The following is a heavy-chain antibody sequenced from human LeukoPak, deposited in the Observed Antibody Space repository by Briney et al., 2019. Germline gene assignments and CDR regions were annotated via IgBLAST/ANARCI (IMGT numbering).Heavy chain of an antibody. D-gene: IGHD3-22*01. CDR3: ARHGHHAYYYDSSGYYYPHAFDI. CDR2: IYYSGST. J-gene: IGHJ3*02. CDR1: GGSISSYY. V-gene: IGHV4-59*08. Sequence: PSETLSLTCTVSGGSISSYYWSWIRQPPGKGLEWSGYIYYSGSTNYNPSLKSRVTISVDTSKNQFSLKLSSVTAADTAVYYCARHGHHAYYYDSSGYYYPHAFDIWGQGTMVTVSS.